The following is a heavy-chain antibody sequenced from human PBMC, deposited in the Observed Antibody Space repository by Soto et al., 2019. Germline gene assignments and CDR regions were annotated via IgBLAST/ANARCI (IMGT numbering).Heavy chain of an antibody. V-gene: IGHV3-7*01. CDR1: GFTFSSYW. Sequence: EVQLVESGGGSVQPGGSLRLSCAASGFTFSSYWMSWVRQAPGKGLEWVANIKQDGSEKYYVDSVKGRFTISRDNAKNSLYLQMNSLRAEDTAVYYCARDRSGWYTGLDYWGQGTLVTVSS. CDR3: ARDRSGWYTGLDY. J-gene: IGHJ4*02. D-gene: IGHD6-19*01. CDR2: IKQDGSEK.